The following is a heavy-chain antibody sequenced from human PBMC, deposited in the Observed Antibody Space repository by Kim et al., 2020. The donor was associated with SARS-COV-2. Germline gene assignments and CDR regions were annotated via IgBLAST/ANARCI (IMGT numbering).Heavy chain of an antibody. D-gene: IGHD6-13*01. CDR3: AREIAAAGTTHFDY. Sequence: SETLSLTCAVSGGSISSSNWWSWVRQPPGKGLEWIGDLYHSGSTNYNPSLKSRVAISVDKSKNQFSLKLSSVTAADTAVYYCAREIAAAGTTHFDYWGQGALVTVSS. CDR1: GGSISSSNW. J-gene: IGHJ4*02. CDR2: LYHSGST. V-gene: IGHV4-4*02.